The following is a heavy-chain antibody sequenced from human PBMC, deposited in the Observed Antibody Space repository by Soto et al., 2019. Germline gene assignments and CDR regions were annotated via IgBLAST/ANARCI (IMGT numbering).Heavy chain of an antibody. CDR3: ARVAFVLLWFVEFDY. Sequence: GASVKVSCKASGGTFSSYAISWVRQAPGQGLEWMGGIIPIFGTANYAQKFQGRVTITADESTSTAYMELSSLRSEDTAVYYCARVAFVLLWFVEFDYWGQGTLVTVSS. CDR1: GGTFSSYA. CDR2: IIPIFGTA. D-gene: IGHD3-10*01. V-gene: IGHV1-69*13. J-gene: IGHJ4*02.